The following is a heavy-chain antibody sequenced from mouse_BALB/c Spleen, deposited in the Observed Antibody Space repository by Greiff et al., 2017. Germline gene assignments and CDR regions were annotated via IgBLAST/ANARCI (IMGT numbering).Heavy chain of an antibody. V-gene: IGHV1-69*01. Sequence: VQLKQPGAELVMPGASVKMSCKASGYTFTDYWMHWVKQRPGQGLEWIGAIDTSDSYTSYNQKFKGKATLTVDESSSTAYMQLSSLTSEDSAVYYCARPFAYWGQGTLVTVSA. CDR1: GYTFTDYW. CDR3: ARPFAY. J-gene: IGHJ3*01. CDR2: IDTSDSYT.